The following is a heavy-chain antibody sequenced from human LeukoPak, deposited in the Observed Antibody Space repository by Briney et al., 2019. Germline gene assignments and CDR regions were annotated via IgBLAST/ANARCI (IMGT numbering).Heavy chain of an antibody. V-gene: IGHV2-5*01. CDR1: GFSLSTSGVG. Sequence: ESGPTLVNPTQTLTLTCTFSGFSLSTSGVGVGWIRQPPGKALEWLALIYWNDDRRYSPSLKSRLTITKDTSKNQVVLTMTNMDPVDTATYYCAHRLIRGVLRAPLFDYWGQGTLVTVSS. CDR3: AHRLIRGVLRAPLFDY. CDR2: IYWNDDR. D-gene: IGHD3-10*01. J-gene: IGHJ4*02.